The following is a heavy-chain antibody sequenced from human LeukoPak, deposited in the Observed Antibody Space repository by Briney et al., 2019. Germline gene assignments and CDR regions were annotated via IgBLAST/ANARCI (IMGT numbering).Heavy chain of an antibody. J-gene: IGHJ4*02. CDR3: ARGSFDY. CDR2: IYYSGST. Sequence: SETLSLTCTVSGGSISSSSYYWGWIRQPPGKGLEWIGSIYYSGSTYYNPSLKSRVTISVDTSKNQFSLKLSSVTAADTAVYYCARGSFDYWGQGTLVTVSS. CDR1: GGSISSSSYY. V-gene: IGHV4-39*07.